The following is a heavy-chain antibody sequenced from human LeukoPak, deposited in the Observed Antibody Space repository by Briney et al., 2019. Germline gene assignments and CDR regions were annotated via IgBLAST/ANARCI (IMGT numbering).Heavy chain of an antibody. J-gene: IGHJ4*02. CDR3: AKEYTPSSPLGELDS. V-gene: IGHV3-30*02. Sequence: GGSLRLSCAVSGFSFSSYAMHWVRQAPGKGLEWVALIRHDETNEYYADSVQGRFTISRDTPKNTLYLQMNSLRAEDTAVYYCAKEYTPSSPLGELDSWGQGTLVTVSS. D-gene: IGHD6-6*01. CDR1: GFSFSSYA. CDR2: IRHDETNE.